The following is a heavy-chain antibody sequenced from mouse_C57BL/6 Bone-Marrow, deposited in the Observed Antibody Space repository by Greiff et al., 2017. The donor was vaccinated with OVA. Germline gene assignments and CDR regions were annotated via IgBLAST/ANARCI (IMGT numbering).Heavy chain of an antibody. CDR3: ARGGYYYYYAMDY. CDR1: GYSITSGYD. V-gene: IGHV3-1*01. CDR2: ISYSGST. J-gene: IGHJ4*01. D-gene: IGHD2-3*01. Sequence: EVMLVESGPGMVKPSQSLSLTCTVTGYSITSGYDWHWIRHFPGNKLEWMGYISYSGSTNYNPSLKSRISITHDTSKNHFFLKLNSVTTEDTATYYCARGGYYYYYAMDYWGQGTSVTVSS.